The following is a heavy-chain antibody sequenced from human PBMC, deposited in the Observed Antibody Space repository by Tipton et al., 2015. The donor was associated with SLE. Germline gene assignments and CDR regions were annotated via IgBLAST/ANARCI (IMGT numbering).Heavy chain of an antibody. CDR2: INHGGST. Sequence: LRLSCTVSIGPISSTNYYWGWIRQPPGKGLEWIGEINHGGSTNYNPSLKSRVTISVDTSKNQFSLKLSSVTAADTAVYYCATKERCRGGSCYHYWGQGTLGTASS. D-gene: IGHD2-15*01. CDR1: IGPISSTNYY. J-gene: IGHJ4*02. V-gene: IGHV4-39*07. CDR3: ATKERCRGGSCYHY.